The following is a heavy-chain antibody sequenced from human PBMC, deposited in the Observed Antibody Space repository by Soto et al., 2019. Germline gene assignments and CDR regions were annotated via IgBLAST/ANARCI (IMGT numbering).Heavy chain of an antibody. CDR1: TFSMYS. CDR2: MSSGSAYL. V-gene: IGHV3-21*06. CDR3: ARDQGGSYDSWFDP. Sequence: EVQVVESGGGLVKPGGSLRLSCTFTFSMYSMNWVRQAPGKGLEWVASMSSGSAYLKCAESVKGRFTISRDNANNSLHLQMNSLRAEDTAIYHCARDQGGSYDSWFDPWGQGTLVTVSS. J-gene: IGHJ5*02. D-gene: IGHD1-26*01.